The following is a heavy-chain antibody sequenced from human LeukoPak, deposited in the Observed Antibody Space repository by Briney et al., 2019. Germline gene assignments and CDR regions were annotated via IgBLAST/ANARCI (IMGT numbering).Heavy chain of an antibody. Sequence: GGSLRLSCTVSGFTVSSNYMSWVRQARGKGLEWVSVIYSGGSTYYADSVKGRFTISRDNSKNTLYLQMSSLRAEDTAVYYCARAALYCSSTSCYAFDIWGQGTMVTVSS. CDR2: IYSGGST. D-gene: IGHD2-2*01. CDR1: GFTVSSNY. V-gene: IGHV3-66*01. CDR3: ARAALYCSSTSCYAFDI. J-gene: IGHJ3*02.